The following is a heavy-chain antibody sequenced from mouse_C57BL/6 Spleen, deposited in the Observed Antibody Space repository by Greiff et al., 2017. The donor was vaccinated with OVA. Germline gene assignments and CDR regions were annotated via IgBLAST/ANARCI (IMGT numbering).Heavy chain of an antibody. J-gene: IGHJ4*01. CDR3: ARGPYYYAMDY. V-gene: IGHV1-52*01. CDR2: IDPSDSET. CDR1: GYTFTSYW. Sequence: VKLQQPGAELVRPGSSVKLSCKASGYTFTSYWMHWVKQRPIQGLEWIGNIDPSDSETHYNQKFKDKATLTVDKSSSTAYMQLSSLTSEDSAVYYCARGPYYYAMDYWGQGTSVTVSS.